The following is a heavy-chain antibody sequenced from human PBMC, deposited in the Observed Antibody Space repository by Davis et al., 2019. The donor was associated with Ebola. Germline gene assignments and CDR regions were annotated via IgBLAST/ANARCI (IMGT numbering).Heavy chain of an antibody. J-gene: IGHJ5*02. D-gene: IGHD6-13*01. CDR3: ARGRGSSSWEGGYWFDP. V-gene: IGHV4-59*12. CDR1: GGSISRYY. CDR2: IHYIGST. Sequence: PSETLSLTCTVSGGSISRYYWSWIRQPPGKGLEWVGYIHYIGSTNYNPSLKSRVTISVDTSKNQFSLKLSSVTAADTAVYYCARGRGSSSWEGGYWFDPWGQGTLVTVSS.